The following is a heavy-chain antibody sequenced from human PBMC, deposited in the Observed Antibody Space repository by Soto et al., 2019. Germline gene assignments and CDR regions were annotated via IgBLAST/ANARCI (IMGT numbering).Heavy chain of an antibody. Sequence: GESLKISCKGSGYSFTSYWIGWVRQMPGKGLEWMGIIYPGDSDTRYSPSFQGQVTISADKSISTAYLQWSSLKASDTAMYYCARRITIFGVEMWGMDVWGQGTTVTVSS. J-gene: IGHJ6*02. V-gene: IGHV5-51*01. CDR1: GYSFTSYW. CDR3: ARRITIFGVEMWGMDV. D-gene: IGHD3-3*01. CDR2: IYPGDSDT.